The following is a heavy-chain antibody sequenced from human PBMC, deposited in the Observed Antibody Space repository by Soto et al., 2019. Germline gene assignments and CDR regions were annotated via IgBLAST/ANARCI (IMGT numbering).Heavy chain of an antibody. Sequence: QVTLKESGPVLVKPTETLTLTCTVSGFSLRNARMGVSWIRQPPGKALEWLAHILSSDEKSYNTSLKGRLTLSQDTSKSQVGLTMTNMDPVDTATYFCARMLAVNYYYYYVDVWGEGTTVTVSS. J-gene: IGHJ6*03. V-gene: IGHV2-26*01. CDR1: GFSLRNARMG. D-gene: IGHD3-22*01. CDR2: ILSSDEK. CDR3: ARMLAVNYYYYYVDV.